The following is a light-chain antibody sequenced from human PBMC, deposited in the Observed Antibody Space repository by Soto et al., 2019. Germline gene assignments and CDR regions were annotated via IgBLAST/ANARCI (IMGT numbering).Light chain of an antibody. J-gene: IGKJ1*01. CDR3: QQRYRTPPA. CDR1: QSISSY. CDR2: AAS. V-gene: IGKV1-39*01. Sequence: DIQMTQSPSSLSASVGDRVTITCRASQSISSYLNWYQQKPGKAPNLLIYAASSLQSGVPSRFSGSGSGTDFNLTIRSLQPEDFATYYCQQRYRTPPAFGQGTKVEIK.